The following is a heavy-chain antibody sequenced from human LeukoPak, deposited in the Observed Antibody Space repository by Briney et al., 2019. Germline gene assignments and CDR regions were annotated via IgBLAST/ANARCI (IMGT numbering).Heavy chain of an antibody. Sequence: GGSLRLSCAASGFTFSSYGMHWVRQAPGKGLEWVAVISYDGSNKYYADSVKGRFTISRDNSKNTLYLQMNSLRAEDTAVYYCANSDKFSWYASDWGQGTLVTVSS. D-gene: IGHD6-13*01. CDR3: ANSDKFSWYASD. CDR1: GFTFSSYG. J-gene: IGHJ4*02. CDR2: ISYDGSNK. V-gene: IGHV3-30*18.